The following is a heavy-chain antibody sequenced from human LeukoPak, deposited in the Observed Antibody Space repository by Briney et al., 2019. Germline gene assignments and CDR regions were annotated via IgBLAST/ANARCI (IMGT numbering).Heavy chain of an antibody. CDR3: ARGPSYVVTFGGVINWFDP. D-gene: IGHD3-16*01. V-gene: IGHV1-69*05. J-gene: IGHJ5*02. Sequence: ASVKVSCKASGGTFSSYAISWVRQAPGQGLEWMGGIIPIFGTANYAQKFQGRVTITTDESTSTAYMELSSLRSEDTAVYYCARGPSYVVTFGGVINWFDPWGQGTLVTVSS. CDR1: GGTFSSYA. CDR2: IIPIFGTA.